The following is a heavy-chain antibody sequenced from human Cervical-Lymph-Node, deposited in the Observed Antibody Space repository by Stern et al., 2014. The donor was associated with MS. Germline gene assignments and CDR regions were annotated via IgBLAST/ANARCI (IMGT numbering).Heavy chain of an antibody. CDR2: TSFDGSRT. Sequence: VQLVESGGGVVQPGWSLRLSCEASGFNFRTFGMHWVRQAPGQGLEWVASTSFDGSRTYYVHQVKGRFTVTGDPFINTMILELNSLRAEDTAVYYCARDISYREGTFDIWGQGTMVTVSS. CDR1: GFNFRTFG. V-gene: IGHV3-30*03. J-gene: IGHJ3*02. CDR3: ARDISYREGTFDI. D-gene: IGHD3-10*01.